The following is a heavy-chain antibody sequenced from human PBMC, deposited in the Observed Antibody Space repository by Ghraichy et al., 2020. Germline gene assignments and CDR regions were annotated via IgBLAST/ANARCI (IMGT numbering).Heavy chain of an antibody. CDR3: STSPRADRGNY. Sequence: GGSLRLSCAASGLTFSSYWMHWVRQAPGKGLEWVSHIKTDGSTTNYADSVRVRFTISRDNAKTTLYLQMNSLRADDTAVYYCSTSPRADRGNYWGHGTLVTVSS. D-gene: IGHD3-10*01. CDR2: IKTDGSTT. V-gene: IGHV3-74*01. CDR1: GLTFSSYW. J-gene: IGHJ4*01.